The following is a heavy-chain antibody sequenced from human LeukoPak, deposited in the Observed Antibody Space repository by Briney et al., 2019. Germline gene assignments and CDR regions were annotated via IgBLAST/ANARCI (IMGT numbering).Heavy chain of an antibody. CDR2: FYYSEST. Sequence: TSQTLSLTCTVSGGSISSGGYYWSWIRQPPGKGLEWIGSFYYSESTYYNPPLKSRVTISADTSKNQFSLKLSSVTAADTAVYYCARGRGGYNWDYWGQGTLVTVSS. V-gene: IGHV4-39*01. J-gene: IGHJ4*02. CDR3: ARGRGGYNWDY. D-gene: IGHD5-24*01. CDR1: GGSISSGGYY.